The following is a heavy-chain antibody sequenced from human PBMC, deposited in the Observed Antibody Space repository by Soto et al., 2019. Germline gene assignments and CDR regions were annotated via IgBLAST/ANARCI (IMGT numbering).Heavy chain of an antibody. Sequence: GGSLRLSCAASGFTFRSYGMHWVRQAPGKGLEWVAVISYDGSNKYYADSVKGRFTISRDNSKNTLYLQMNSLRAEDTAVYYCAKGTSRVVAATDMDVWGKGTTVTVSS. CDR1: GFTFRSYG. J-gene: IGHJ6*03. CDR3: AKGTSRVVAATDMDV. CDR2: ISYDGSNK. V-gene: IGHV3-30*18. D-gene: IGHD2-15*01.